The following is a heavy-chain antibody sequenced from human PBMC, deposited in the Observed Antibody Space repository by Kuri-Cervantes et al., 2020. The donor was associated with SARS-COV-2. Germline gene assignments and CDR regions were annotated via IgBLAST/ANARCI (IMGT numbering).Heavy chain of an antibody. CDR3: TREGHSSGWDAEYFHH. J-gene: IGHJ1*01. CDR2: IIPIFGTA. V-gene: IGHV1-69*13. D-gene: IGHD6-19*01. CDR1: GGTFSSYA. Sequence: SVKVSCKASGGTFSSYAISWVRQAPGQGLEWMGGIIPIFGTANYAQKFQGRVTITADESTSTAYMELSSLRYEDTAVYYCTREGHSSGWDAEYFHHWGQDTLVTVSS.